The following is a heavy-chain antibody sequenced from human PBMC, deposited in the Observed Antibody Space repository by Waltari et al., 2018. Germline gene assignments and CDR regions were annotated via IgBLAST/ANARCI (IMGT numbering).Heavy chain of an antibody. V-gene: IGHV4-34*01. CDR2: INHMGSN. CDR1: GGSFSGYY. J-gene: IGHJ4*02. D-gene: IGHD6-6*01. Sequence: QVQLQQWGAGLLKPSETLSLTCAVYGGSFSGYYWSCIRQPPGKGLGWNGEINHMGSNNYNPSLQSRVTISVDTSKHQFSLKLSSGTAADTAVYYCASPGYSSSRREDYWGQGTLVTVSS. CDR3: ASPGYSSSRREDY.